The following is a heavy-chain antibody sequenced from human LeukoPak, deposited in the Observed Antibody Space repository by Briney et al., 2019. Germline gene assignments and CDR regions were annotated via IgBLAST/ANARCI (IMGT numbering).Heavy chain of an antibody. CDR3: ARSGREYQLPAWRV. Sequence: GASVKVSCKASGYTFTSYGISWVRQAPGQGLEWMGWINPNSGGTNYAQKFQGRVTMTRDTSISTAYMELSRLRSDDTAVYYCARSGREYQLPAWRVWGQGTLVTVSS. V-gene: IGHV1-2*02. CDR1: GYTFTSYG. J-gene: IGHJ4*02. CDR2: INPNSGGT. D-gene: IGHD2-2*01.